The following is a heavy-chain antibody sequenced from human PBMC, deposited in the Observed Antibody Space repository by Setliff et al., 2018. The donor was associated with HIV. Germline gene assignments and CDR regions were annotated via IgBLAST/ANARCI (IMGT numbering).Heavy chain of an antibody. CDR1: RSTFNSHT. CDR2: IIPILGVA. J-gene: IGHJ6*04. D-gene: IGHD4-17*01. Sequence: GASVKVSCKASRSTFNSHTINWVRQAPGQGLDWMGRIIPILGVANYAQQFQGRVTMTRSTSLSTAYMELSRLRSDDTAVYYCARLRRGRATVTTGGMDVWGKGTTVTVSS. V-gene: IGHV1-69*02. CDR3: ARLRRGRATVTTGGMDV.